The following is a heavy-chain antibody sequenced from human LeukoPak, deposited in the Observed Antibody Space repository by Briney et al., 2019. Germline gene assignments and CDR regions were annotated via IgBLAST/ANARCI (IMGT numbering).Heavy chain of an antibody. V-gene: IGHV1-18*01. D-gene: IGHD3-16*01. J-gene: IGHJ3*02. Sequence: ASVKVSCKAYGYTLMSHGISWVRQAPGQGLEWMGCISRSSSNTNYAQMLQGRVTMTTDTSTTTAYMELRSLRSDDTAVYYCARATGTWGHDGFDIWGQGTMVTVSS. CDR3: ARATGTWGHDGFDI. CDR2: ISRSSSNT. CDR1: GYTLMSHG.